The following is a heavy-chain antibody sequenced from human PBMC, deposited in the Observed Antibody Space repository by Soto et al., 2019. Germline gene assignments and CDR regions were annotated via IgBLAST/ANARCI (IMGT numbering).Heavy chain of an antibody. J-gene: IGHJ6*02. Sequence: GTLSLTCAVYGGSFSGYYWSWIRRPPGKGLEWIGEINHSGSTNYNPSLKSRVTISVDTSKNQFSLKLSSVTAADTAVYYCAREGVLRFFYWLPPYHYYGMAFSGQGTTVTVS. CDR2: INHSGST. V-gene: IGHV4-34*01. CDR3: AREGVLRFFYWLPPYHYYGMAF. CDR1: GGSFSGYY. D-gene: IGHD3-3*01.